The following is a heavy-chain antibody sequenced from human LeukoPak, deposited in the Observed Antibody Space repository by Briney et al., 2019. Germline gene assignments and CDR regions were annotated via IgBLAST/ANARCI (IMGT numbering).Heavy chain of an antibody. V-gene: IGHV1-3*01. J-gene: IGHJ4*02. CDR1: GYTFTSYA. D-gene: IGHD4-17*01. CDR2: INAGNGNT. CDR3: ARDGTVTTFGPEGYFNY. Sequence: ASVKVSCKASGYTFTSYAMHWVRQAPGQRLEWMGWINAGNGNTKYSQKFQGRVTITRDTSASTAYVELSSLRSEDTAVYYCARDGTVTTFGPEGYFNYWGQGTLVTVSS.